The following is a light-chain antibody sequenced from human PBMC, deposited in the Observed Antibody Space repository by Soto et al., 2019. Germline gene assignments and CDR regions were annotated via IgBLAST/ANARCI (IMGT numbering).Light chain of an antibody. CDR2: LNSDGSH. Sequence: QSVLTQSPSASASLGASVKLTCTLSSGHSSYAIAWHQQQPEKGPRYLMKLNSDGSHSKGDGIPDRFSGSSSGAERYLTISSLQSEDEADYCCQTWGTGIQVFGGGTKLTV. CDR1: SGHSSYA. J-gene: IGLJ2*01. V-gene: IGLV4-69*01. CDR3: QTWGTGIQV.